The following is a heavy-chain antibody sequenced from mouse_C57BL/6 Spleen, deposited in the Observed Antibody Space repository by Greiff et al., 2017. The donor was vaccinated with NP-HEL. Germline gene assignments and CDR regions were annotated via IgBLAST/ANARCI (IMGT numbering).Heavy chain of an antibody. D-gene: IGHD2-3*01. Sequence: EVKLMESGEGLVKPGGSLKLSCAASGFTFSSYAMSWVRPTPEKRLEWVAYISSGGDYIYYADTVKGSFTISRDNARNTLYLQMSSLKSEDTAMYYCTRELGGYYDYWGQGTTLTVSS. CDR1: GFTFSSYA. CDR3: TRELGGYYDY. CDR2: ISSGGDYI. V-gene: IGHV5-9-1*02. J-gene: IGHJ2*01.